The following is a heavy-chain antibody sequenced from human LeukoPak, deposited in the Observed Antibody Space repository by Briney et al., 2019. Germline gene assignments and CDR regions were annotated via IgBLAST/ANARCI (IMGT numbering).Heavy chain of an antibody. CDR1: GYTFTGYY. Sequence: ASVKVSCKASGYTFTGYYMHWVRQAPGQGLEWMGWINPNSGGTNYAQKFQGWVTMTRDTSISTAYMELSRLRSDDTAVYYCARSYDILTGGPYNWFDPWGQGTLVTVSS. CDR2: INPNSGGT. D-gene: IGHD3-9*01. V-gene: IGHV1-2*04. CDR3: ARSYDILTGGPYNWFDP. J-gene: IGHJ5*02.